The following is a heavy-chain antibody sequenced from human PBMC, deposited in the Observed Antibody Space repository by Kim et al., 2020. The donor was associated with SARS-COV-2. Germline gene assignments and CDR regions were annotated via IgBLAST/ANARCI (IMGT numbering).Heavy chain of an antibody. CDR3: AKDHSGTMDIPLTDY. Sequence: GGSLRLSCAASGFTFSNYHMTWVRQAPGKGLEWISTINSAGRTFYAESVKGRFTISRDNSKNTVYLQMDSLRAEDTAVYFCAKDHSGTMDIPLTDYWGQGTLGTVSS. CDR1: GFTFSNYH. J-gene: IGHJ4*02. V-gene: IGHV3-23*01. D-gene: IGHD3-10*01. CDR2: INSAGRT.